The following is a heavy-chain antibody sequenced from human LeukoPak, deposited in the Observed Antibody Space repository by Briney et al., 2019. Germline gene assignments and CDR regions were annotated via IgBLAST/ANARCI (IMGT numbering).Heavy chain of an antibody. D-gene: IGHD2-15*01. Sequence: GGSLRLSCEASGFTFSDYAMSWVRQAPGKGLEWVSVISYGGGSTYHADSVKGRVTISRDNSKNTLDLQMNSLRAEDTAIYYCAKLQGSNYYYGMDVWGQGTTVTVSS. CDR2: ISYGGGST. J-gene: IGHJ6*02. V-gene: IGHV3-23*01. CDR3: AKLQGSNYYYGMDV. CDR1: GFTFSDYA.